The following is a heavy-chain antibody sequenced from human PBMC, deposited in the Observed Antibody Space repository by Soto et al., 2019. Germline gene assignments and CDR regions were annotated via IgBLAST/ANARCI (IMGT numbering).Heavy chain of an antibody. V-gene: IGHV4-39*01. CDR1: GGSISSNSYY. J-gene: IGHJ4*02. Sequence: SETLSLTCTVSGGSISSNSYYWGWIRQPPGKGLEWIGSIYYSGSTYCNPSLKGRLTISVDTSKNQFSLKLSSVTAADTAVYYCARAAPLYCSGGSCYSGSDYWGQGTLVTVSS. CDR3: ARAAPLYCSGGSCYSGSDY. CDR2: IYYSGST. D-gene: IGHD2-15*01.